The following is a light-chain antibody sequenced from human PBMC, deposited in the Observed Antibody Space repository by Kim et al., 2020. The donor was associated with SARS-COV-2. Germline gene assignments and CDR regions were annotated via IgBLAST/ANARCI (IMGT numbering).Light chain of an antibody. CDR3: QQYHSDPPT. Sequence: SASVGDRVTITCRASQGISTFLAWFRQKPGKAPKSLISAASTLQSGVPSKFSGSGSGTDFTLTISGLQPEDVATYYCQQYHSDPPTFGQGTKLEI. CDR2: AAS. CDR1: QGISTF. V-gene: IGKV1-16*02. J-gene: IGKJ2*01.